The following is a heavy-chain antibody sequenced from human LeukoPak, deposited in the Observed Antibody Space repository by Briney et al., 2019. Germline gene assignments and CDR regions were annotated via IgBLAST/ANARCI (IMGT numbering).Heavy chain of an antibody. V-gene: IGHV4-34*01. CDR3: ARDIGGAGY. Sequence: PSETLSLTCAVYGESFSAYYWSWIRQPPGKGLEWIGEINHSGRTIYNPSLTSRVTISVDTSKNQFSLKLNSVTAADTAVYYCARDIGGAGYWGQGTLVTVSS. CDR1: GESFSAYY. J-gene: IGHJ4*02. CDR2: INHSGRT. D-gene: IGHD6-19*01.